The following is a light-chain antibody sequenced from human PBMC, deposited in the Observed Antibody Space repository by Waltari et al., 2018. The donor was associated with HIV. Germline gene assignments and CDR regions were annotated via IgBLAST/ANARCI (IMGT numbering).Light chain of an antibody. Sequence: QSVLTQPPSASGTPGQRVTISCSGSSSNIGSDAVNWYQQLPGTAPRLLIYSDNERPSGVPARFSCSKSGTSAALAISGLQSEDDADYYCAAWDDSLNGWVFGGGTKLTVL. CDR3: AAWDDSLNGWV. V-gene: IGLV1-44*01. J-gene: IGLJ3*02. CDR1: SSNIGSDA. CDR2: SDN.